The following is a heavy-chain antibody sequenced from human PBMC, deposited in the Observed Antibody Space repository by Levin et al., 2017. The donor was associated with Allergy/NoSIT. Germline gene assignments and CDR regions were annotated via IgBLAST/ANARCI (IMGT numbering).Heavy chain of an antibody. J-gene: IGHJ6*02. CDR1: GGSFSDYN. V-gene: IGHV4-34*01. CDR3: ARVRVILTGYYRGSQASYYYGMDV. D-gene: IGHD3-9*01. Sequence: SETLSLTCAVYGGSFSDYNWSWIRQPPGKGLQWIGEINHSGSTNYTPSLKSRVTIFVDTSKNQISLKLSSATAADTAVYYCARVRVILTGYYRGSQASYYYGMDVWGQGTTVTVSS. CDR2: INHSGST.